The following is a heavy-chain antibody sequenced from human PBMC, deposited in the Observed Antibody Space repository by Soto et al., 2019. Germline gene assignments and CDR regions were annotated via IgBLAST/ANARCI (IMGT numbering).Heavy chain of an antibody. D-gene: IGHD3-16*01. CDR2: ISAYNGNT. J-gene: IGHJ4*02. CDR1: GYTFTSYG. V-gene: IGHV1-18*04. Sequence: QVQLVQSGAEVKKPGASVKVSCKTSGYTFTSYGISWVRQAPGQGLEWMGWISAYNGNTNYAQKFQGRVTMTRNTSISTAYMELSSLRSEDTAVYYCARNSRRTVGGGNYWGQGTLVTVSS. CDR3: ARNSRRTVGGGNY.